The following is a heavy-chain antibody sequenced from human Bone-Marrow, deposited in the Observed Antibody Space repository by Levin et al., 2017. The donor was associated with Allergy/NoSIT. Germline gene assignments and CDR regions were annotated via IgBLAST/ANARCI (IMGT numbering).Heavy chain of an antibody. CDR1: GYTFTVYQ. D-gene: IGHD2-21*02. Sequence: ASVKVSCKASGYTFTVYQIHWVRQAPGQGPEWMGWIHPSSGDTNYAQKFQGRVTLTRDTSTTTAYMELPRLTYDDTAMYYCARRGNCGADCYPDWGQGTQVTVSS. CDR2: IHPSSGDT. J-gene: IGHJ4*02. V-gene: IGHV1-2*02. CDR3: ARRGNCGADCYPD.